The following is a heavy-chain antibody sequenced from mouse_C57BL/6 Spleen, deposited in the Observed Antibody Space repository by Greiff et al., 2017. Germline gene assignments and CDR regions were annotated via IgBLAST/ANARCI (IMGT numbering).Heavy chain of an antibody. CDR2: IDPNSGGT. Sequence: VQLQQPGAELVKPGASVKLSCKASGYTFTSYWMHWVKQRPGRGLEWIGRIDPNSGGTKYNEKFKSKATLTVDKPSSTAYMQLSSLTSKDSAVYYCARWDSYYFFDYWGQGTTLTVSS. CDR1: GYTFTSYW. CDR3: ARWDSYYFFDY. V-gene: IGHV1-72*01. J-gene: IGHJ2*01. D-gene: IGHD2-12*01.